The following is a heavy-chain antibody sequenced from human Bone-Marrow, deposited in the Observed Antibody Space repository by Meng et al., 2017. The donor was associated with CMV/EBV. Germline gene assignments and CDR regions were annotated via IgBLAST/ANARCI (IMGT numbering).Heavy chain of an antibody. Sequence: GSISSGNYYWSWVRQQPGRSLEWIGYIYYEGSTYYNPSLKSRVSISVDTSKNQFSLKLNSVTAADTAVYYCARRTTVVTPVDALDVWGQGTMVTVSS. J-gene: IGHJ3*01. V-gene: IGHV4-31*02. CDR2: IYYEGST. CDR1: GSISSGNYY. CDR3: ARRTTVVTPVDALDV. D-gene: IGHD4-23*01.